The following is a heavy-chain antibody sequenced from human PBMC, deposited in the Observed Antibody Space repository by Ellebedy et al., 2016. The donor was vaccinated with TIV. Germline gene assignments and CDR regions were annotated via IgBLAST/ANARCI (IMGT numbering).Heavy chain of an antibody. CDR2: IYSGGST. CDR3: AREQYGGNLLVY. CDR1: GFTVSPTY. V-gene: IGHV3-53*01. Sequence: PGGSLRLSCAASGFTVSPTYMPWVRQAPGNGLEWVSVIYSGGSTYYHYSVKGRFTISRDNSKNSLYLQMNSRRGEDTDVYYCAREQYGGNLLVYWGQGTLVTVSS. D-gene: IGHD4-23*01. J-gene: IGHJ4*01.